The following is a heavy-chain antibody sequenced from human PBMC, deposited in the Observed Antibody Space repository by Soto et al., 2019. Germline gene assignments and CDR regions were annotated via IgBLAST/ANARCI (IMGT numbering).Heavy chain of an antibody. D-gene: IGHD2-15*01. Sequence: SETLSLTCAVYGGSFSGYYWSWIRQPPGKGLEWIGEINHSGSTNYNPSLKSRVTISVDTSKNQFSLKLSSVTAADTAVYYCARGIRKDIVVVVAAIPQYVMDVWGQGTTVIVSS. CDR3: ARGIRKDIVVVVAAIPQYVMDV. CDR2: INHSGST. J-gene: IGHJ6*02. CDR1: GGSFSGYY. V-gene: IGHV4-34*01.